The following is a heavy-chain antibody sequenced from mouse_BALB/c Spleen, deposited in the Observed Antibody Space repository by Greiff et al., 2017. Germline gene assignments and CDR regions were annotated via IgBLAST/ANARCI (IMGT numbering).Heavy chain of an antibody. D-gene: IGHD1-1*01. J-gene: IGHJ2*01. V-gene: IGHV1-15*01. CDR3: TRRYYYGNYFDY. Sequence: QVQLQQSGAELVRPGASVTLSCKASGYTFTDYEMHWVKQTPVHGLEWIGAIDPETGGTAYNQKFKGKATLTADKSSSTAYMELRSLTSEDSAVYYWTRRYYYGNYFDYWGQGTTLTVSS. CDR1: GYTFTDYE. CDR2: IDPETGGT.